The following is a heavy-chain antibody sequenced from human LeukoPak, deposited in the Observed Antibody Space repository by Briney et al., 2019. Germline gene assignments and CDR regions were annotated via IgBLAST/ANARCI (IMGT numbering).Heavy chain of an antibody. CDR3: ARIPSGDVDTAMVMYYHYGMDV. J-gene: IGHJ6*02. CDR1: GGTFSSHT. V-gene: IGHV1-69*08. D-gene: IGHD5-18*01. CDR2: IIPLFGTV. Sequence: SVKVSCKASGGTFSSHTISWVRQAPAQGLEWMGRIIPLFGTVNYAQKFQDRVTITADKSTSTAYMEVSSLRSEDTAVYYCARIPSGDVDTAMVMYYHYGMDVWGQGTTVTVSS.